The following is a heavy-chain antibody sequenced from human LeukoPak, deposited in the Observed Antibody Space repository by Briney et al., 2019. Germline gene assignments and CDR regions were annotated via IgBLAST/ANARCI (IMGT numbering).Heavy chain of an antibody. CDR3: VRGNFGPAQWFDP. D-gene: IGHD3/OR15-3a*01. J-gene: IGHJ5*02. CDR1: AFTFDDYA. Sequence: GRSLRLSCAASAFTFDDYAMHWVRQVPGKGLEWVSGISWNSGSTGYAGSVKGRFTMSRDNTKHSLYLQMNSLTPDDTALYYCVRGNFGPAQWFDPWGQGTLVTVSS. CDR2: ISWNSGST. V-gene: IGHV3-9*01.